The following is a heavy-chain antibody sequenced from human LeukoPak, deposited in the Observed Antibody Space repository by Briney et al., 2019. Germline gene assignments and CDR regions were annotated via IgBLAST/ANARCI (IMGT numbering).Heavy chain of an antibody. CDR3: AKSYSSSSPFDY. J-gene: IGHJ4*02. CDR2: IYYSGST. D-gene: IGHD6-6*01. V-gene: IGHV4-59*01. Sequence: SETLSLTCAVYGGSFSSYYWSWIRQPPGKGLEWIGYIYYSGSTNYNPSLKGRVTISVDTSKNQFSLKLSSVTAADTAVYYCAKSYSSSSPFDYWGQGTLVTVSS. CDR1: GGSFSSYY.